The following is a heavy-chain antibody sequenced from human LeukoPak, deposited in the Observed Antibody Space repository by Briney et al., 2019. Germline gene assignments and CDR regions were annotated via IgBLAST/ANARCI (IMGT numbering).Heavy chain of an antibody. Sequence: PGGSLRLSCAASGFTFSSYWMSWVRQAPGKGLEWVANIKQDGSEKKYVDSVKGRFTISRDNAKNSLYLQIGSLGAEDTAVYYCARASGSYLLDYWGQGTLVTVSS. CDR1: GFTFSSYW. D-gene: IGHD1-26*01. CDR3: ARASGSYLLDY. J-gene: IGHJ4*02. CDR2: IKQDGSEK. V-gene: IGHV3-7*05.